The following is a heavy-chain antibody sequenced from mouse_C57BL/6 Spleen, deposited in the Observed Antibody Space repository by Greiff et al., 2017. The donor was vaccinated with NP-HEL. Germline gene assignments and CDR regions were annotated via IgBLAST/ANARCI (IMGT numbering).Heavy chain of an antibody. Sequence: QVQLQQSGAELVRPGASVTLSCKASGYTFTDYEMHWVKQTPVHGLEWIGAIDPETGGTAYNQKFKGKAILTADKSSSTAYMELRSLTSEDSAVYYCTRQYSNYASYFDYWGKGTTLTVSS. J-gene: IGHJ2*01. CDR1: GYTFTDYE. D-gene: IGHD2-5*01. CDR2: IDPETGGT. CDR3: TRQYSNYASYFDY. V-gene: IGHV1-15*01.